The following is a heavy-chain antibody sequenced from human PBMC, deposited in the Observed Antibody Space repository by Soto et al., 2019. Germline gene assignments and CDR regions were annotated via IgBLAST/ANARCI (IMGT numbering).Heavy chain of an antibody. D-gene: IGHD4-4*01. CDR1: GYTLTELS. Sequence: ASVKVSCKVSGYTLTELSMHWVRQAPGKGLEWMGGFDPEDGNTNYAQKLQGRVTMTTDTSTSTAYMELRSLRSDDTAVYYCARVSATVTTTVGYNWFDPWGQGTLVTVSS. J-gene: IGHJ5*02. V-gene: IGHV1-24*01. CDR3: ARVSATVTTTVGYNWFDP. CDR2: FDPEDGNT.